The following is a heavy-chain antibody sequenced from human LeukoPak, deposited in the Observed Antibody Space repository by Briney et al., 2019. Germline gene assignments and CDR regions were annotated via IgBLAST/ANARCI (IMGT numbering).Heavy chain of an antibody. CDR2: ISYDGGDK. D-gene: IGHD6-19*01. Sequence: PGGSLRLSCAASGFTFSRSGMHWVRQAPGKGLEWVAFISYDGGDKCHADSVKGRFTISRDNSKNTLYLQMNSLRAEDTDVYYCAREYEMTVTGTRGSAFDYWGQGTLVTISS. CDR1: GFTFSRSG. J-gene: IGHJ4*02. CDR3: AREYEMTVTGTRGSAFDY. V-gene: IGHV3-30*02.